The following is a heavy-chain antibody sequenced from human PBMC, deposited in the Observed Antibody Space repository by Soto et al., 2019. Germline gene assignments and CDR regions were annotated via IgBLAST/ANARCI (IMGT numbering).Heavy chain of an antibody. Sequence: GSVKVSCKASGYTFTSYDINWVRQATGQGLEWMGWMNPNSGNTGYAQKFQGRVTMTRNTSISTAYMELSSLRSEDTAVYYCASKVVSGYELGDDAFAIWGQGTMVTVS. V-gene: IGHV1-8*01. J-gene: IGHJ3*02. CDR2: MNPNSGNT. CDR3: ASKVVSGYELGDDAFAI. CDR1: GYTFTSYD. D-gene: IGHD5-12*01.